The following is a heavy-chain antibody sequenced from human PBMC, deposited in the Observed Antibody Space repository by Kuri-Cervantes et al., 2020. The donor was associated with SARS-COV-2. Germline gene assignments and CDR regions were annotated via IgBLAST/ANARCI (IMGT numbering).Heavy chain of an antibody. J-gene: IGHJ4*02. CDR1: GYTFTSYY. CDR3: ARGEAKSGSSDY. V-gene: IGHV1-46*01. Sequence: ASVKVSCKASGYTFTSYYMHWVRQAPGQGLEWMGIINPSGGSTSYAQKFRGRVTMTRDTSTSTVYMELSSLSSEDTALYYCARGEAKSGSSDYWGQGTLVTVSS. D-gene: IGHD3-10*01. CDR2: INPSGGST.